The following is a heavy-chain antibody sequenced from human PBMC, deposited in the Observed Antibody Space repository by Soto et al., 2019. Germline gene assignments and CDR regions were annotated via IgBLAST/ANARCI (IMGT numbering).Heavy chain of an antibody. D-gene: IGHD3-3*01. CDR1: GYPVTAYY. CDR2: INPATGAA. V-gene: IGHV1-2*02. Sequence: QLHLVQSGAVVKKPGASVTVSCSASGYPVTAYYMHWVRQAPGRGLEWMGGINPATGAAKYTQTFTGTVTIARDTSTSTVFTELSGLTSEDTAVFYCARGGGVGVAGSAAFDMWGQGTLVTVSS. CDR3: ARGGGVGVAGSAAFDM. J-gene: IGHJ3*02.